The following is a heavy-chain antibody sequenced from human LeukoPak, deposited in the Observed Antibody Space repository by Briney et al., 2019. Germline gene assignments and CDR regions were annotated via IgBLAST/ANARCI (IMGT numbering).Heavy chain of an antibody. D-gene: IGHD6-13*01. V-gene: IGHV3-30*02. CDR1: GFTFSGYG. CDR2: IRYDGSNK. CDR3: AKVPDSSSWFSVGAFDT. J-gene: IGHJ3*02. Sequence: GGSLRLSCAASGFTFSGYGMHWVRQAPGKGLEWVAFIRYDGSNKYYADSVKGRFTISRDNSKNTLYLQMNSLRAEDTAVYYCAKVPDSSSWFSVGAFDTWGQGTMVTVSS.